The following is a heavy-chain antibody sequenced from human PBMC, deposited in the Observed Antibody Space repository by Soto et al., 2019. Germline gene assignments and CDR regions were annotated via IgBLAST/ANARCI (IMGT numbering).Heavy chain of an antibody. CDR1: GGSISSGNYY. CDR3: ARSPTYYDFWSGYYTGMDV. J-gene: IGHJ6*02. V-gene: IGHV4-30-4*01. CDR2: ISYSGST. Sequence: PSETLSLTCTVSGGSISSGNYYWSWIRQPPGKGLEWIGFISYSGSTYYSTSLKSRVTISVDTSKNQFSLKLSSVTAADTAVYYCARSPTYYDFWSGYYTGMDVWGQGTTVTVSS. D-gene: IGHD3-3*01.